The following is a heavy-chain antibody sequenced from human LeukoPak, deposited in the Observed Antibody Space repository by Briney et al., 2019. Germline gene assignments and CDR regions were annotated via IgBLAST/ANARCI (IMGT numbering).Heavy chain of an antibody. Sequence: GGSLRLSCIASGFTFSSYEMNWVRQAPGKGLEWVSYISSSGSTIYYADSVKGRFTISRDNAKNSLYLQMNSLRAEDTAVYYCARGHSSGWYDAFDIWGQGTMVTVSS. V-gene: IGHV3-48*03. J-gene: IGHJ3*02. CDR2: ISSSGSTI. D-gene: IGHD6-19*01. CDR1: GFTFSSYE. CDR3: ARGHSSGWYDAFDI.